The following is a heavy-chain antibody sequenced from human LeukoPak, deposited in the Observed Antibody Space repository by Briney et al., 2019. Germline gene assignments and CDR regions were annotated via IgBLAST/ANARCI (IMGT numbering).Heavy chain of an antibody. D-gene: IGHD6-19*01. V-gene: IGHV1-2*06. Sequence: ASVKVSCKASGYYFTDYFLYWVRQAPGQGLEWMGQINPDAGDTNYAQTFQGRITMTRDTSISTAYMELSSLKSDDTAVYYCARLSTATRHWLAASDIWGQGTVVTVSS. CDR2: INPDAGDT. CDR3: ARLSTATRHWLAASDI. J-gene: IGHJ3*02. CDR1: GYYFTDYF.